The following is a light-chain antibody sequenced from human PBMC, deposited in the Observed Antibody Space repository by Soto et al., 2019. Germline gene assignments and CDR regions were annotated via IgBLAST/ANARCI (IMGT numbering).Light chain of an antibody. Sequence: QSALTQPASMSGSPGQSITISCTGTSSDIGGYNYVSWYQQHPGKAPKLMIYDVSNWPSGVSNRFSGSKSGNTSSLTISGLQAEDEADYYCSSYTSSSPVVFGGGTKLTVL. CDR3: SSYTSSSPVV. CDR1: SSDIGGYNY. J-gene: IGLJ2*01. V-gene: IGLV2-14*03. CDR2: DVS.